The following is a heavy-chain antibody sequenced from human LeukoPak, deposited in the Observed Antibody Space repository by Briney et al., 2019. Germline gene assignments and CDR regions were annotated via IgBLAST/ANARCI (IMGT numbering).Heavy chain of an antibody. CDR3: AKPPPDSSSWLFDY. CDR1: GFTFSTYA. D-gene: IGHD6-13*01. J-gene: IGHJ4*02. CDR2: ISGNGGTT. Sequence: PGGSLRLSCAASGFTFSTYAMSWVRQAPGKGLEWVSTISGNGGTTYYADSVKGRFTISRDNSKNTLYLQMNRLRVEDTAVYYCAKPPPDSSSWLFDYWGQGTLVTVSS. V-gene: IGHV3-23*01.